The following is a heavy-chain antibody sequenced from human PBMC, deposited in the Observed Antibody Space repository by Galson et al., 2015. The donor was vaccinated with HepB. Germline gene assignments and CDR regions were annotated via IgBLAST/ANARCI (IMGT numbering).Heavy chain of an antibody. CDR1: GFTFSDYY. V-gene: IGHV3-11*01. Sequence: SLRLSCAASGFTFSDYYMSWIRQAPGKGLEWVSYISSSGSTIYYTDSVKGRFTISRDNAKNSLYLQMNSLRDEDTAVYYCARDRPAGYDSSGWYHNFDYWGQGTLVTVSS. CDR3: ARDRPAGYDSSGWYHNFDY. J-gene: IGHJ4*02. CDR2: ISSSGSTI. D-gene: IGHD3-22*01.